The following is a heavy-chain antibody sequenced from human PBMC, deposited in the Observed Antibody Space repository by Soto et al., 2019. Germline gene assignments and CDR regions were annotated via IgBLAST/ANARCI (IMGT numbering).Heavy chain of an antibody. D-gene: IGHD5-12*01. J-gene: IGHJ6*02. V-gene: IGHV3-48*03. Sequence: QTGGSLRLSCAASRFTFSTYEMNWVRQAPGKGLEWVSYISSSGTTIYYAGSVKGRFTISRDDAKDSLYLQMNSLRVEDTAVYYCASASYYSGYDVDPHGMDVWGQGTTVTVSS. CDR1: RFTFSTYE. CDR2: ISSSGTTI. CDR3: ASASYYSGYDVDPHGMDV.